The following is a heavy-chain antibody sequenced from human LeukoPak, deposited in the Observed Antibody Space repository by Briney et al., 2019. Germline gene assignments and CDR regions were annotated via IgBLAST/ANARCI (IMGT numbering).Heavy chain of an antibody. Sequence: GGSLRLSCAASGFTSSDYYMSWIRQAPGKELEWVSYISSSGNTIYYADSVKGRFTISRDNARNSLHLQMNSLRADDTAVYYCAKNRGATAGTFDYWGPGTLVTVSS. CDR1: GFTSSDYY. V-gene: IGHV3-11*01. D-gene: IGHD2/OR15-2a*01. J-gene: IGHJ4*02. CDR2: ISSSGNTI. CDR3: AKNRGATAGTFDY.